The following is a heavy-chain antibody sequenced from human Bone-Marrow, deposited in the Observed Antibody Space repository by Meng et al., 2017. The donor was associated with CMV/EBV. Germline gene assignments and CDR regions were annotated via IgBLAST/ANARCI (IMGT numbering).Heavy chain of an antibody. V-gene: IGHV3-30*02. CDR1: GFTFSSYG. Sequence: GGSLRLSCAASGFTFSSYGMHWVRQAPGKGLEWVAFIRYDGSKKYYADSVKGRFTISRDNSKNTLYLQMNSLRAEDTAVYYCAKGLDRLLYRDYYYGLDVWGRGTTVTVSS. J-gene: IGHJ6*02. CDR2: IRYDGSKK. D-gene: IGHD2-2*02. CDR3: AKGLDRLLYRDYYYGLDV.